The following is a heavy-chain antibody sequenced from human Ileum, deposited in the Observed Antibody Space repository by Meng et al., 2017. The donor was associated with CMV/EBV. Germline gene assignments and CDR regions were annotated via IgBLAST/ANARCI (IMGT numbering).Heavy chain of an antibody. CDR2: ISNDGSRK. Sequence: FSEFAMHWVRQDTGKGLEWVAGISNDGSRKYYRDSVQGRFTISRDNSEDTLYLQVNSLRAEDTAVYYCARDQGVGARVGVAYDWGQGTLVTVSS. CDR1: FSEFA. CDR3: ARDQGVGARVGVAYD. J-gene: IGHJ4*02. V-gene: IGHV3-30*03. D-gene: IGHD1-26*01.